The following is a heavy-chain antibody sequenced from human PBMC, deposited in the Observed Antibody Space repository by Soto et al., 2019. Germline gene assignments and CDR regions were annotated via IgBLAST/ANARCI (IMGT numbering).Heavy chain of an antibody. D-gene: IGHD3-22*01. J-gene: IGHJ4*02. CDR2: IYSGGST. Sequence: EVQLVETGGGLIQPGGSLRLSCAASGFTVSSNYMSWVRQAPGKGLEWVSVIYSGGSTYYADSVKGRFTISRDNSKNTLYLQMNSLRAEDTAVYYCARVGSYYYDSSGYLDYWGQGTLVTVSS. CDR3: ARVGSYYYDSSGYLDY. V-gene: IGHV3-53*02. CDR1: GFTVSSNY.